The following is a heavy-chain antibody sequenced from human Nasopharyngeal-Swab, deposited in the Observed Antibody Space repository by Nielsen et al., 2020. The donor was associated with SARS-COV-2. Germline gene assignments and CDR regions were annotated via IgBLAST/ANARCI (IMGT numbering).Heavy chain of an antibody. CDR2: IRGGGART. CDR3: AKQDIVATIIDY. V-gene: IGHV3-23*01. CDR1: GFTFSNYA. J-gene: IGHJ4*02. D-gene: IGHD5-12*01. Sequence: GGSLRLSCAATGFTFSNYAMSWVRRAPGKGLEWLSSIRGGGARTTYADSAKGRFTISRDNSKNTLYLQMNSLRAEDTAVYYCAKQDIVATIIDYWGQGTLVTVSS.